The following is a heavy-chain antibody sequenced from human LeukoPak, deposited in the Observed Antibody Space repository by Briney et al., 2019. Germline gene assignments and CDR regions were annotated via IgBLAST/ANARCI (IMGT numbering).Heavy chain of an antibody. Sequence: ASVKVSCKASGYTFTSYGISWVRQAPGQGLEWMGWISAYNGNTNYAQKLQGRVTMTTDTSTSTAYMELRSLRSEDTAVYYCARGARDYYDSSGYRHWGQGTLVTVSS. CDR3: ARGARDYYDSSGYRH. J-gene: IGHJ4*02. V-gene: IGHV1-18*01. D-gene: IGHD3-22*01. CDR2: ISAYNGNT. CDR1: GYTFTSYG.